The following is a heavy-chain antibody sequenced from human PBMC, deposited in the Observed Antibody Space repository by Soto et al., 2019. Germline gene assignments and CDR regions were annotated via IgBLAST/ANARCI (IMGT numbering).Heavy chain of an antibody. J-gene: IGHJ4*02. V-gene: IGHV5-51*01. Sequence: SLKISCQASGYSFSNFWIAWVRQMPGEGLEWLGIIYPDDSDTRYSPSFLGQVTISADKSIKTTYLQWSSLKASDTAIYFCASSVLVTSTMNYFDLWGQGTLVTVSS. CDR3: ASSVLVTSTMNYFDL. CDR2: IYPDDSDT. CDR1: GYSFSNFW. D-gene: IGHD2-8*02.